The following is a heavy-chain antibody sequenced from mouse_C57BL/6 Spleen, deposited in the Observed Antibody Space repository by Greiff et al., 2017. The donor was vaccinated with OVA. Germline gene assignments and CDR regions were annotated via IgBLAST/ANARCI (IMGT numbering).Heavy chain of an antibody. J-gene: IGHJ4*01. Sequence: VQLQQSGAELVRPGTSVKVSCTASGYAFTNYLIEWVKQRPGQGLEWIGVINPGSGGTNYNEEFKGKGTLNADKSSCTAYMQLSSLTSEDSAVYFCARDYGSTYYAMDYWGQGTSVTVSS. D-gene: IGHD1-1*01. CDR3: ARDYGSTYYAMDY. V-gene: IGHV1-54*01. CDR2: INPGSGGT. CDR1: GYAFTNYL.